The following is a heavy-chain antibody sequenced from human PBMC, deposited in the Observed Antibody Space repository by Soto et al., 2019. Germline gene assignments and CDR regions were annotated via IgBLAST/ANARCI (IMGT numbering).Heavy chain of an antibody. D-gene: IGHD5-12*01. CDR1: GYTLTTYG. CDR2: ISAYNGNT. V-gene: IGHV1-18*01. Sequence: ASVKVSCKASGYTLTTYGISWVRQAPGQGLEWMGWISAYNGNTNYAQKLQGRVTMTTDTSTSTAYMELRSLRSDDTAVYYCARDRDGYNSFDYWGQGTLVTVSS. CDR3: ARDRDGYNSFDY. J-gene: IGHJ4*02.